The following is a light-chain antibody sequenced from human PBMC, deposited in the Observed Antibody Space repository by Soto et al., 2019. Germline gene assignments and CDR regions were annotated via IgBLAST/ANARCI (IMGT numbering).Light chain of an antibody. CDR2: NAD. J-gene: IGKJ1*01. CDR1: QDINRW. V-gene: IGKV1-5*01. Sequence: DIPMTQTASTLSASVGDRVTITCRASQDINRWLAWYQQKPGKAPKILIYNADTLESGVPSRFSGSGYGTEFILTISSLQPDDFATYYCQQFSLYWAFGKGTKVDIK. CDR3: QQFSLYWA.